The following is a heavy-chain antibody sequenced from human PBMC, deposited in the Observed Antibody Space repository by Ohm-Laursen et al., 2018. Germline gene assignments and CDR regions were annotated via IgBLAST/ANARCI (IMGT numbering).Heavy chain of an antibody. CDR1: GFTFSTYW. CDR3: AKMVGAWDFFDY. J-gene: IGHJ4*02. V-gene: IGHV3-7*03. D-gene: IGHD1-26*01. Sequence: SLRLSCAASGFTFSTYWMNWFRQAPGKGLESVASINQDGSEKYFVDSVKGRFTISRDNAKNSLYLQMNSLRAEDTALYYCAKMVGAWDFFDYWGQGTLVTVSS. CDR2: INQDGSEK.